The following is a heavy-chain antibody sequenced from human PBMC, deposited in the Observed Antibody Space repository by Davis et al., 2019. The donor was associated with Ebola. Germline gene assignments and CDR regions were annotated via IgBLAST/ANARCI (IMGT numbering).Heavy chain of an antibody. CDR2: ISGSGGST. CDR1: GFSFSSYA. D-gene: IGHD4-23*01. V-gene: IGHV3-23*01. Sequence: GESLKISCVASGFSFSSYAMSWVRQAPGKGLEWVSAISGSGGSTYYADSVKGRFTISRDNSKNTLYLQMNSLRADDTALYYCVKDGALSAVVWNWYFDLWGRGTLVTVSS. J-gene: IGHJ2*01. CDR3: VKDGALSAVVWNWYFDL.